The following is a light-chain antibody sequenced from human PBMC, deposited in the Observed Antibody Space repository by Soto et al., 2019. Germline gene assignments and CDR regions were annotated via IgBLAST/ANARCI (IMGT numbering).Light chain of an antibody. CDR1: SGHSSYA. V-gene: IGLV4-69*01. Sequence: QPVLTQSPSDSASLGASVKLTCTLSSGHSSYAIAWHQQRPEKGPRYLMKLNSDGSHSKGDGIPDRFSGSSSGAERYLTISSLQSEDEADYYCQTWVTGIQVFGGGTKLTVL. CDR3: QTWVTGIQV. J-gene: IGLJ2*01. CDR2: LNSDGSH.